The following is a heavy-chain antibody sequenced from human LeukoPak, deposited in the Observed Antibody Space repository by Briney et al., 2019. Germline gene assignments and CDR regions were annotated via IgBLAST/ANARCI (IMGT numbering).Heavy chain of an antibody. V-gene: IGHV3-33*08. CDR1: GFTFSSYA. CDR2: IWYDGSNK. D-gene: IGHD1-26*01. CDR3: ARDQGGSYYYWYY. Sequence: GGSLRLSCAASGFTFSSYAMHWVRQAPGKGREWVAVIWYDGSNKYYADSVKGRFTISRDNSKNTLYLQMNSLRAEDTAVYYCARDQGGSYYYWYYWGQGTLVTVSS. J-gene: IGHJ4*02.